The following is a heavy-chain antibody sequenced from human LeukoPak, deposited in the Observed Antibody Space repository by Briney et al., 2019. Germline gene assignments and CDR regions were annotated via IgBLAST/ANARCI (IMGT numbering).Heavy chain of an antibody. J-gene: IGHJ6*03. CDR1: GFTFSSYW. V-gene: IGHV3-74*01. CDR2: INTDGSST. D-gene: IGHD6-25*01. CDR3: ARDTAAVGYYYMDV. Sequence: GGSLRLSCAASGFTFSSYWMHWVRQAPGKGLVWVSRINTDGSSTNYADSVKGRFTISRDNAKNTLYLQMSSLRADDTAVYYCARDTAAVGYYYMDVWGKGATVTVSS.